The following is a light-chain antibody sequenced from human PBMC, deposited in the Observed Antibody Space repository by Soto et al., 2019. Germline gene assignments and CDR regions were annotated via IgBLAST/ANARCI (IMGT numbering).Light chain of an antibody. Sequence: DIHMSQSPSSVSAAVGDRVTITSRASQGIGTWLGWYQQKPGKAPNLLISGASSLQSGVPSRFSASGSGTDFTLTITSLQPEDFATYYCQQTHSFPFTFGQGTRLEIK. CDR2: GAS. V-gene: IGKV1-12*01. CDR3: QQTHSFPFT. CDR1: QGIGTW. J-gene: IGKJ5*01.